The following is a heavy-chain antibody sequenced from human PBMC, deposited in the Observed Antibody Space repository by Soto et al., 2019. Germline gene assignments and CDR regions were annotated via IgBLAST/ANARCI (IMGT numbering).Heavy chain of an antibody. D-gene: IGHD4-17*01. CDR1: GGTFSSYA. Sequence: QVQLVQSGAEVKKPGSSVKVSCKASGGTFSSYAISWVRQAPGQGLEWMGGIIPILGTANYAQKFQGRVTITADEYTSTAYMELSSLRSEDTAVYYCARGAYPGVRVTTIDYWGQGTLVTVSS. J-gene: IGHJ4*02. CDR2: IIPILGTA. V-gene: IGHV1-69*11. CDR3: ARGAYPGVRVTTIDY.